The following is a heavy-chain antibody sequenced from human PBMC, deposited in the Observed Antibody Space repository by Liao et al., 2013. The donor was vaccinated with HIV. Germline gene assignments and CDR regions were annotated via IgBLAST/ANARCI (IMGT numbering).Heavy chain of an antibody. V-gene: IGHV4-61*02. CDR3: ARDGYYDSSGYYF. CDR2: IYTSGST. Sequence: QVQLQESGPGLVKPSQTLSLTCTVSGGSISSGSYYWSWIRQPAGKGLEWIGRIYTSGSTNYNPSLKSRVTISVDTSKNQFSLKLSSVTAADTAVYYCARDGYYDSSGYYFWGQGTLVTVSS. D-gene: IGHD3-22*01. J-gene: IGHJ4*02. CDR1: GGSISSGSYY.